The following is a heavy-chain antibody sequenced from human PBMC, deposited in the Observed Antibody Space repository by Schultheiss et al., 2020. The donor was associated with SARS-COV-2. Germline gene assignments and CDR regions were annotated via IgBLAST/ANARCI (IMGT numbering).Heavy chain of an antibody. CDR2: IYTSGST. Sequence: SETLSLTCTVSGGSISSYYWSWIRQPAGKGLEWIGRIYTSGSTNYNPSLKSRVTMSVDTSKNQFSLKLSSVTAADTAVYYCARGLGIAVAGYPDYWGQGTLVTVSS. CDR1: GGSISSYY. V-gene: IGHV4-4*07. CDR3: ARGLGIAVAGYPDY. D-gene: IGHD6-19*01. J-gene: IGHJ4*02.